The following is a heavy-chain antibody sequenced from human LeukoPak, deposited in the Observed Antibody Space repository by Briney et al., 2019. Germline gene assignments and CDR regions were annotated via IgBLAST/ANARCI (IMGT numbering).Heavy chain of an antibody. CDR2: IYYSGST. CDR1: GGSISSYY. Sequence: PSETLSLTCTVSGGSISSYYWSWIRQPPGKGLEWIGYIYYSGSTNYNPSLKSRVTISVDTSKNQFSLKLSSVTAADTAVYYCARPFYGDNWYFDLWGRGTLVTLSS. J-gene: IGHJ2*01. CDR3: ARPFYGDNWYFDL. V-gene: IGHV4-59*08. D-gene: IGHD4-17*01.